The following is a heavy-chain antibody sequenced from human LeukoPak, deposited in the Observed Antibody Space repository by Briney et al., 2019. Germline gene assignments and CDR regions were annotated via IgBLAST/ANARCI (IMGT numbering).Heavy chain of an antibody. CDR1: GGSISSYY. J-gene: IGHJ6*03. Sequence: SETLSLTCTVSGGSISSYYWSWVRQPAGKGLEWFGRIYTSGSTNYNPSLKSRVTMSVDTSKNQFSLKLSSVTAADTAVYYCAREKRLYYDFWSGYYMDVWGKGTTVTVSS. V-gene: IGHV4-4*07. D-gene: IGHD3-3*01. CDR3: AREKRLYYDFWSGYYMDV. CDR2: IYTSGST.